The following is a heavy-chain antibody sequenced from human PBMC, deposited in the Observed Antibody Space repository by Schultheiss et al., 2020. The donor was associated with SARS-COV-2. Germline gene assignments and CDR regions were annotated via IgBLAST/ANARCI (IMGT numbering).Heavy chain of an antibody. D-gene: IGHD3-22*01. Sequence: GGSLRLSCKGSGYSFTRYWISWVRQMPGKGLEWMGIIYPGDSDTRYSPSFQGQVTISADKSISTAYLQWSSLKASDTAMYYCARFPLSPYYDSSGSFDYWGQGTLVTVSS. CDR1: GYSFTRYW. V-gene: IGHV5-51*01. CDR3: ARFPLSPYYDSSGSFDY. J-gene: IGHJ4*02. CDR2: IYPGDSDT.